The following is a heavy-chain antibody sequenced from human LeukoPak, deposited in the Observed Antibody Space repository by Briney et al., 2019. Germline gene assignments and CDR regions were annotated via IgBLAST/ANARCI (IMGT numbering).Heavy chain of an antibody. CDR2: INPNSGGT. J-gene: IGHJ4*02. V-gene: IGHV1-2*02. Sequence: ASVTVSCTASGYTFTGYYMHWVRQAPGQGLEWMGWINPNSGGTNYAQKFQGRVTMTRDTSISTAYMELSRLRSDDTAVYYCAAYDFWSGNFDYWGRGTLVTVSS. CDR3: AAYDFWSGNFDY. CDR1: GYTFTGYY. D-gene: IGHD3-3*01.